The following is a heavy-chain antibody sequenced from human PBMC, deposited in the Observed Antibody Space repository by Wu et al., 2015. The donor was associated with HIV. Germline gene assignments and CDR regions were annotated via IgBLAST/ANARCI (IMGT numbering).Heavy chain of an antibody. Sequence: QVQLVQSGAEVKKPGASVKVSCKASGYTFTGYYMHWVRQAPGQGLEWMGWINPNSGGTNYAQKFQGRVTMTRDTSISTAYMELSRLRSDDTAVYYCARVDVDYDILTGSYYGMDVWGQGTTGHRLL. CDR1: GYTFTGYY. D-gene: IGHD3-9*01. CDR3: ARVDVDYDILTGSYYGMDV. CDR2: INPNSGGT. J-gene: IGHJ6*02. V-gene: IGHV1-2*02.